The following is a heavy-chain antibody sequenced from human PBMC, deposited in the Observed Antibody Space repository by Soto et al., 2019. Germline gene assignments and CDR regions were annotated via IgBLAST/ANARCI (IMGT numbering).Heavy chain of an antibody. J-gene: IGHJ4*02. D-gene: IGHD3-22*01. CDR2: ISAYNGDT. CDR1: GYTFTSYG. Sequence: QVQLVQSGAEVKKPGASVKVSCKASGYTFTSYGISWVRQAPGQGLEWMGWISAYNGDTKYAQRFQGRVTMTTDTSTSTAYMDLRSLRSDDTAVYSCARDFSMTVVVGGYWGQGTLVTVSS. CDR3: ARDFSMTVVVGGY. V-gene: IGHV1-18*01.